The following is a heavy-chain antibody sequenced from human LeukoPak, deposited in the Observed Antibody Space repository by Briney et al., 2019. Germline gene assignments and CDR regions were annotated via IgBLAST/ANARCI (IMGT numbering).Heavy chain of an antibody. V-gene: IGHV5-51*01. CDR1: GYRFTSYW. D-gene: IGHD3-3*01. CDR3: ARSSNYDFWSGYHPNWFGP. CDR2: IYPGDSDT. Sequence: GESLEISCKGSGYRFTSYWIGWVRQMPGKGLEWMGIIYPGDSDTRYSPSFQGQVTISADKSISTAYLQWSSLKASDTAIYYCARSSNYDFWSGYHPNWFGPWGQGTLVTVSS. J-gene: IGHJ5*02.